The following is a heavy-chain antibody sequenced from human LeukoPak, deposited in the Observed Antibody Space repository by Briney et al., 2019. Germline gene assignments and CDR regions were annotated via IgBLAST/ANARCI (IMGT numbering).Heavy chain of an antibody. CDR1: GYTFTSYA. D-gene: IGHD6-13*01. J-gene: IGHJ5*02. CDR3: ARDYGSYGSSWYFWFDP. V-gene: IGHV7-4-1*02. CDR2: INTNTGNP. Sequence: VTSVKVSCKASGYTFTSYAMNWVRQAPGQGLEWMGWINTNTGNPTYAQGFTGRFVFSLDTSVSTAYLQISSLKAEDTAVYYCARDYGSYGSSWYFWFDPWGQGTLVTVSS.